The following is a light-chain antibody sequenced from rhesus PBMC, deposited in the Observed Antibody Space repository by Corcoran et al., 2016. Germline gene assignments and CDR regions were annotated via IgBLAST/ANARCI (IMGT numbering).Light chain of an antibody. V-gene: IGKV3S9*01. CDR1: QSVSSY. CDR3: QQYNNWKT. CDR2: GAS. Sequence: EIVMTQSPATLSLSPGERANLSCRASQSVSSYVTWYQQKPEQPPRLLIYGASSRATCIPDRFSGSGYGTDFTLIISSLEPEDVGVYYCQQYNNWKTFGQGTKVEIK. J-gene: IGKJ1*01.